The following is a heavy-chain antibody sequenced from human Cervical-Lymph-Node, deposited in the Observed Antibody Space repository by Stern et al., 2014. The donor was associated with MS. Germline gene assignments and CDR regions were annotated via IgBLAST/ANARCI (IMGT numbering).Heavy chain of an antibody. V-gene: IGHV3-9*01. Sequence: VQLVESGGGLVQPGRSLRLSCAASGFTFDDYAMHWVRQAPGKGLEWVSGFSWNSGSIGYADSVKGRFTISRDNAKNSLYLQMNSLRAEDTALYYCAKVRIAAPWRGFDPWGQGTLVTVSS. D-gene: IGHD6-13*01. CDR2: FSWNSGSI. CDR1: GFTFDDYA. CDR3: AKVRIAAPWRGFDP. J-gene: IGHJ5*02.